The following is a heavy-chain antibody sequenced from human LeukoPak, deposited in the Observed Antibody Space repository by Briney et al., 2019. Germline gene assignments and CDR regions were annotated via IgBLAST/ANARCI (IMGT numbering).Heavy chain of an antibody. V-gene: IGHV4-39*01. J-gene: IGHJ4*02. CDR1: GGSISSSSYY. CDR3: ARHRSSGSYYPTVFDY. CDR2: IYYSGST. Sequence: PSETLSLTCTVSGGSISSSSYYWGWIRQPPGKGLEWTGSIYYSGSTYYNPSLKSRVTISVDTSKNQFSLKLSSVTAADTAVYYCARHRSSGSYYPTVFDYWGQGTLVTVSS. D-gene: IGHD3-10*01.